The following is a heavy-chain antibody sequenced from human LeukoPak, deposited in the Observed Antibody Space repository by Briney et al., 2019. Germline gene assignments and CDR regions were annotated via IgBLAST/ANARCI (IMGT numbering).Heavy chain of an antibody. Sequence: ASVKVSCKASGGTFSSYAISWVRQAPGQGLEWMGGIIPIFGTANYAQKFQGRVTITADKSTSTAYMELSSLRSEDTAVYYCASGYDSSLNAFDIWGQGTMVTVSS. D-gene: IGHD3-22*01. CDR3: ASGYDSSLNAFDI. CDR1: GGTFSSYA. CDR2: IIPIFGTA. J-gene: IGHJ3*02. V-gene: IGHV1-69*06.